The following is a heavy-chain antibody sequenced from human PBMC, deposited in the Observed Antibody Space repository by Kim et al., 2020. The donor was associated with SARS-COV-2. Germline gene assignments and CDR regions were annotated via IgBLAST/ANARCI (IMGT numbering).Heavy chain of an antibody. CDR3: ARSIVVVPAAMGY. Sequence: SADCVKARFTISRDNAKNSLYLQMNSVRAEDTAVYYCARSIVVVPAAMGYWGQGTLVTVSS. V-gene: IGHV3-11*01. D-gene: IGHD2-2*01. J-gene: IGHJ4*02.